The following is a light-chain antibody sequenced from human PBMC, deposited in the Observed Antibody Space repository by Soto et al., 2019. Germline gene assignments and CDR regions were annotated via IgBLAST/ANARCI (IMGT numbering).Light chain of an antibody. Sequence: EIVMTQSPATVSVSPGERATLSCRASQSVSSNLAWYQQKPDQAPRLLIYGASTRATGVPVRFSGSGSGTEFTLTISSLQSEDFAVYCCQQYSTWPLTFGGGTKVEIK. CDR2: GAS. J-gene: IGKJ4*01. V-gene: IGKV3-15*01. CDR3: QQYSTWPLT. CDR1: QSVSSN.